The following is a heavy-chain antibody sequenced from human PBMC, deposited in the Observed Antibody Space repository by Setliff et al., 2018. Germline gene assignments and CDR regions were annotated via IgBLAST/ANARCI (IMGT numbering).Heavy chain of an antibody. D-gene: IGHD3-16*02. CDR3: ARDNNPGYRGYWGRFDY. Sequence: KPSETLSLTCTVSGGSISSGGYYWSWIRQHPGKGLEWIGYIYYSGSTYYNPSLKSRVTISVDTSKNQFSLKLSSVTAADTAVYYCARDNNPGYRGYWGRFDYWGQGTLVTV. CDR1: GGSISSGGYY. CDR2: IYYSGST. J-gene: IGHJ4*02. V-gene: IGHV4-31*03.